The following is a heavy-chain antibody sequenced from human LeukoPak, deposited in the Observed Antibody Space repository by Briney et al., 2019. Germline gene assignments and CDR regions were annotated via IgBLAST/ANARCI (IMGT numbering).Heavy chain of an antibody. Sequence: SETLSLTCTVSGGSISSHFWSWIRQPPGKGLEWIGNIYNSGTTNYNPSLKSGVTISVDTSKNHFSLKLSSVTAADTAIYYCARPGYSGYDLAAFDIWGQGTMVTVSS. V-gene: IGHV4-59*08. J-gene: IGHJ3*02. CDR3: ARPGYSGYDLAAFDI. CDR1: GGSISSHF. CDR2: IYNSGTT. D-gene: IGHD5-12*01.